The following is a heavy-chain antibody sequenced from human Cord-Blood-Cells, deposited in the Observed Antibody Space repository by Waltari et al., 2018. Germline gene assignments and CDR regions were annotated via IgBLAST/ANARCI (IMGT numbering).Heavy chain of an antibody. Sequence: QVQLQESGPGLVKPSETLSLTCTVSGYSISSGYYWGWIRQPPGKGREWIGSIYHSGSTYYNPSLKSRVTISVDTSKNQFSLKLSSVTAADTAVYYCARGVWSGYYTMWGQGTLVTVSS. D-gene: IGHD3-3*01. CDR3: ARGVWSGYYTM. CDR1: GYSISSGYY. V-gene: IGHV4-38-2*02. CDR2: IYHSGST. J-gene: IGHJ4*02.